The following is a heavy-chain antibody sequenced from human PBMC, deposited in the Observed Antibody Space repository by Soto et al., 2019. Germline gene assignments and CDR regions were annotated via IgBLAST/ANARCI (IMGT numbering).Heavy chain of an antibody. J-gene: IGHJ4*02. CDR1: GGSFSGYS. CDR3: ARAPQIVAMGRPFDY. CDR2: INHSGST. Sequence: PSETLSLTCAVYGGSFSGYSWNWIRQPPGKGLEWIGEINHSGSTNYNPSLKSRVTISLDTSKNQFPLRLTSLTAADTVVYFCARAPQIVAMGRPFDYWGQGILVTAPQ. V-gene: IGHV4-34*01. D-gene: IGHD5-12*01.